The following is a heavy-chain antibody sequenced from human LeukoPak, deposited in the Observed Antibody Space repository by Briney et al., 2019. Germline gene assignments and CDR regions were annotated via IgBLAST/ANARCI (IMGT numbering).Heavy chain of an antibody. D-gene: IGHD2-15*01. J-gene: IGHJ5*02. CDR2: MNPKSGNT. V-gene: IGHV1-8*02. Sequence: ASVKVSCKASGYTFTGCYMHWVRQATGQGLEWTGWMNPKSGNTGYAQKFQGRVTMTRSTSMSTAYMELSSLRSEDTAVYYCARVPRSGDQFDPWGQGTLVTVSS. CDR3: ARVPRSGDQFDP. CDR1: GYTFTGCY.